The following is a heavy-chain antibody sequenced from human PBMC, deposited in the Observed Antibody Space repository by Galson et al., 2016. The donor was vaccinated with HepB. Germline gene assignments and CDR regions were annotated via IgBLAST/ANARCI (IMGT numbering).Heavy chain of an antibody. CDR3: AHFSSGWYSVGRAFDI. CDR1: GFSLSTSGVG. CDR2: IYWDGDK. J-gene: IGHJ3*02. V-gene: IGHV2-5*02. Sequence: PALVKPTQTLTLTCTFSGFSLSTSGVGVGWIRQPPGKALEWLALIYWDGDKHYSQSLRSRLTITKDPSENQVVLTMTNMGPVDTGTYYCAHFSSGWYSVGRAFDIWGQGTIVTVSS. D-gene: IGHD6-19*01.